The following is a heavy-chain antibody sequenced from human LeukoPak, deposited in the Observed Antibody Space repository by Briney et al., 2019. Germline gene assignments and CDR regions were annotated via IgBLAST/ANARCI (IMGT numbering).Heavy chain of an antibody. D-gene: IGHD5-18*01. Sequence: GGSLRLSCAASGLTFSSYNMNWVRQAPGKGLEWVSSISRSSTYISYADSVKGRFTISRDNAKNSLYLQMNSLRAEDTAVYYCARDRWGYSYGGDWGQGTLVTVSS. CDR3: ARDRWGYSYGGD. CDR1: GLTFSSYN. V-gene: IGHV3-21*01. J-gene: IGHJ4*02. CDR2: ISRSSTYI.